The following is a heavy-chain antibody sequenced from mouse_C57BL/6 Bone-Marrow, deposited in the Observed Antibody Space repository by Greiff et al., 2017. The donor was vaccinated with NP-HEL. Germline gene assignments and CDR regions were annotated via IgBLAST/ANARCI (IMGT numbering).Heavy chain of an antibody. CDR3: ARESYYSNYFDY. CDR1: GYSITSGYD. CDR2: ISYSGST. D-gene: IGHD2-5*01. Sequence: EVKLQESGPGMVKPSQSLSLTCTVTGYSITSGYDWHWIRHFPGNKLEWMGYISYSGSTNYNPSIKSRISITHDTSKNHFFLKLNSVTTEDTATYYCARESYYSNYFDYWGQGTTLTVSS. J-gene: IGHJ2*01. V-gene: IGHV3-1*01.